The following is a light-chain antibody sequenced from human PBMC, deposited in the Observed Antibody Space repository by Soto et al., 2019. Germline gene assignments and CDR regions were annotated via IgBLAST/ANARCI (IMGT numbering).Light chain of an antibody. J-gene: IGKJ3*01. V-gene: IGKV1-5*03. CDR3: QQSFT. CDR2: KAS. CDR1: QSISSW. Sequence: DIQMTQSPSTLSASVGDRVTITCRASQSISSWLAWYQQKAGKAPKLLIYKASSLESGVPSRFSGSGSGTEFTLTISSLKPDDFATYYCQQSFTFGLGTKVDIK.